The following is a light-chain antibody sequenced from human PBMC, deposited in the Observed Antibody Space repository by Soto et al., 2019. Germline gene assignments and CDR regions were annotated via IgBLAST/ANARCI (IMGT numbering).Light chain of an antibody. CDR2: KNN. J-gene: IGLJ2*01. V-gene: IGLV1-47*01. CDR3: ATWDDSLSGPGV. CDR1: SSNIGTNY. Sequence: QSVLTQPPSASGTPGQRITISCSESSSNIGTNYVYWYQQLPGTAPKLLIYKNNQRPSGVPDRFSGSKSGTSASLAISALRSEDEADYYCATWDDSLSGPGVFGGGTKLTVL.